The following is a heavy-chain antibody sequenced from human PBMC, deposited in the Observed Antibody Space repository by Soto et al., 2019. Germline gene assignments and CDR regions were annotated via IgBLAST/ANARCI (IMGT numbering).Heavy chain of an antibody. CDR3: ARDPPYHTLAPP. V-gene: IGHV3-48*03. J-gene: IGHJ5*02. Sequence: PGGSLRLSCAASGFTFSSYEMNWVRQAPGKGLEWVSYISSSGSTIYYADSVKGRFTISRDSAKNSLYLQMNSLRAEDTAVYYCARDPPYHTLAPPWGQGTLVTVSS. CDR1: GFTFSSYE. CDR2: ISSSGSTI. D-gene: IGHD2-2*01.